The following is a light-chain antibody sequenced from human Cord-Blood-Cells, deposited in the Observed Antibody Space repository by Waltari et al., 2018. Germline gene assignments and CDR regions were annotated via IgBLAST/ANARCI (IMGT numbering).Light chain of an antibody. CDR2: DAS. CDR1: QRISSW. Sequence: GDRVTITCRASQRISSWLAWYQQKPGKAPKLLIYDASSLESGVPSRFSGSGSGTEFTLTINSLQPDDFATYYCQQYNSYSQTFGQGTKVEIK. J-gene: IGKJ1*01. CDR3: QQYNSYSQT. V-gene: IGKV1-5*01.